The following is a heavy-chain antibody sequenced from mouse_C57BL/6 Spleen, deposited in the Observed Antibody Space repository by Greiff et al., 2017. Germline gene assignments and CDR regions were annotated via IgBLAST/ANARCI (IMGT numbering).Heavy chain of an antibody. J-gene: IGHJ3*01. CDR1: GYTFTDYE. V-gene: IGHV1-15*01. Sequence: VQLQESGAELVRPGASVTLSCKASGYTFTDYEMHWVKQTPVHGLEWIGAIDPETGGTAYNQKFKGKAILTADKSSSTAYMELRSLTSEDSAVYYCTRPAWFAYWGQGTLVTVSA. CDR2: IDPETGGT. CDR3: TRPAWFAY.